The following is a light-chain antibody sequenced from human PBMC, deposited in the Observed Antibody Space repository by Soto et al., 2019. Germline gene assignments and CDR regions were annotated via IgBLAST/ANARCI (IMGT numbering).Light chain of an antibody. J-gene: IGKJ4*01. Sequence: EIVLTQSPATLSSSPGERATLSCRASQSVSSYLAWYQQKPGQAPRLLIYDASNRAAAIPARFSGSGSGTDFPLTSSSLPPEDVAFYYCQQRGDSPTFGGGTKVEIK. CDR1: QSVSSY. V-gene: IGKV3-11*01. CDR2: DAS. CDR3: QQRGDSPT.